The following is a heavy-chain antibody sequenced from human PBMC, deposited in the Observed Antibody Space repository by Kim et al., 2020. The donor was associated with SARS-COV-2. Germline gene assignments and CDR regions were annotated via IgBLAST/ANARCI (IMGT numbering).Heavy chain of an antibody. CDR3: TRAMWGGHRSDY. V-gene: IGHV3-49*04. D-gene: IGHD1-26*01. CDR2: IRSKLHGGTP. Sequence: GGSLRLSCTGSGVTFGDYALSWVRQASGRGLEWVGFIRSKLHGGTPEYAASVKGRFTISRDDSKSIAYLQMNILETEDTAIYYCTRAMWGGHRSDYWGQGILVTVSS. CDR1: GVTFGDYA. J-gene: IGHJ4*02.